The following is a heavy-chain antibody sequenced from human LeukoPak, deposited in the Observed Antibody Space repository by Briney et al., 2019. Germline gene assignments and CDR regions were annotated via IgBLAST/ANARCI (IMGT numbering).Heavy chain of an antibody. D-gene: IGHD2-21*01. CDR3: ARAWYCGGDCYARAWFDP. CDR1: GGTFSSYA. V-gene: IGHV1-69*13. J-gene: IGHJ5*02. Sequence: ASVKVSCKASGGTFSSYAISWVRQAPGQGLEWMGGIIPIFGTANYAQKFQGRVTITADESTSTAYMELSSLRSEDTAVYYCARAWYCGGDCYARAWFDPWGQGTLVPVSS. CDR2: IIPIFGTA.